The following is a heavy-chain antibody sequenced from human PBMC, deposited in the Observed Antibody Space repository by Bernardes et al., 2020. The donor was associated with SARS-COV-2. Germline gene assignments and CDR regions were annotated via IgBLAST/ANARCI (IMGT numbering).Heavy chain of an antibody. V-gene: IGHV3-74*01. CDR3: ARDLGGATGWIAFDI. J-gene: IGHJ3*02. Sequence: GGSLRLSCAASGFTFSSYWMHWVRQAPGKGLVWVSRINSDGSSTSYADSVKGRFTISRDNAKNTLYLQMNSLRAEDTAVYYCARDLGGATGWIAFDIWGQGKMVTVSS. CDR1: GFTFSSYW. D-gene: IGHD1-26*01. CDR2: INSDGSST.